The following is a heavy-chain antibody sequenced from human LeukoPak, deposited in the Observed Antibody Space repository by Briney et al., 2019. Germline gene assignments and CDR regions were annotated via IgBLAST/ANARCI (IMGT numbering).Heavy chain of an antibody. Sequence: ASVKVSCKASGYTFTSYDINWVRQATGQGLEWMGWMNPNSGNTGYAQKFQGRVTMTRNASISTAYMELSSLRSEDTAVYYCARRRSGLRSANWFDPWGQGALVTVSS. CDR3: ARRRSGLRSANWFDP. D-gene: IGHD3-3*01. J-gene: IGHJ5*02. CDR2: MNPNSGNT. V-gene: IGHV1-8*01. CDR1: GYTFTSYD.